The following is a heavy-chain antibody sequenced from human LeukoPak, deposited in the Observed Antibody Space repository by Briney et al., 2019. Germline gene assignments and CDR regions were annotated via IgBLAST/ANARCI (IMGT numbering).Heavy chain of an antibody. CDR2: IWYDGSNT. CDR1: GFSFSRFG. CDR3: ARAPSTALGAFDV. D-gene: IGHD1-1*01. J-gene: IGHJ3*01. Sequence: GRSLRLSCAASGFSFSRFGMHWVRQAPGKGLEWVALIWYDGSNTYHADFVKGRFTISRDNSKNMLYVQMNNLRAEDTAVYYCARAPSTALGAFDVWGQGTMVTVSS. V-gene: IGHV3-33*01.